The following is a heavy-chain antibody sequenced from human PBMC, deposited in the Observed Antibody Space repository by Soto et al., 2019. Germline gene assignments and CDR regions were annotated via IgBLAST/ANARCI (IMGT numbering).Heavy chain of an antibody. J-gene: IGHJ4*02. Sequence: GGSLRLSCAASGFSFSTYTMHWVRQAPGKGLEWVAVISYDGSNKYYTDSVKGRFVISRDNSKNTLYLEMNSLRAEDTAVYYCARDKSPNRSSRYVFDYWGPGNLVTLSS. D-gene: IGHD6-13*01. CDR2: ISYDGSNK. CDR3: ARDKSPNRSSRYVFDY. CDR1: GFSFSTYT. V-gene: IGHV3-30*09.